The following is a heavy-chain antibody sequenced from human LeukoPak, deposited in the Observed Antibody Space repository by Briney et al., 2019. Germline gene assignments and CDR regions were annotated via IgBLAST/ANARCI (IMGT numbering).Heavy chain of an antibody. CDR3: ARARFEGSCSGGSCYSGPDY. Sequence: GSSVKVSCKASGGTFISYTISWVRQAPGQGLEWMGRIIPILGIANYAQKFQGRVTITADKSTSTAYMELSSMRSEDTAVYYCARARFEGSCSGGSCYSGPDYWGQGTLVTVSS. J-gene: IGHJ4*02. CDR2: IIPILGIA. CDR1: GGTFISYT. V-gene: IGHV1-69*02. D-gene: IGHD2-15*01.